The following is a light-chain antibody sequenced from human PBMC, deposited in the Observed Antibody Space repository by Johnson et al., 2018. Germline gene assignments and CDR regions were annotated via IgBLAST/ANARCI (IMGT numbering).Light chain of an antibody. CDR3: GPWDCSLISGNV. CDR1: SSNIGNNY. Sequence: QSVLTQPPSVSAAPGQKVTISCSGSSSNIGNNYVSWYQQLPGTAPKLLIYENNKRPSGIPDRFSGSKSGQSATLGITGLQTGDEADYYCGPWDCSLISGNVFGTGTKVTVL. J-gene: IGLJ1*01. V-gene: IGLV1-51*02. CDR2: ENN.